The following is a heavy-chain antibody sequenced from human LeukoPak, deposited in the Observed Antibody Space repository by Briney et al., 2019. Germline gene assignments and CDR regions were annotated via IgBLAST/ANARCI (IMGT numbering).Heavy chain of an antibody. CDR3: ARSAPYSGSCEFDP. D-gene: IGHD1-26*01. J-gene: IGHJ5*02. Sequence: ASVKVSCKASGYTFTGYYMHWVRHAPGQGLEWMGWINPNSGGTNYAQKFQGRVTMTRDTSISTAYMELSRLRSDDTAVYYCARSAPYSGSCEFDPWGQGTLVTVSS. V-gene: IGHV1-2*02. CDR1: GYTFTGYY. CDR2: INPNSGGT.